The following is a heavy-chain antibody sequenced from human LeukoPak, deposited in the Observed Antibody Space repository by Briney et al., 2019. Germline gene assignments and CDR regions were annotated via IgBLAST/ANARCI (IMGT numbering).Heavy chain of an antibody. J-gene: IGHJ6*02. CDR1: GYSFISYW. V-gene: IGHV5-51*01. CDR3: ARHRNYGGYYYYYGMDV. Sequence: PGESLKISCKGSGYSFISYWIGWVRQMPGKGLEWMGIIYPGDSGTRYSPSFQGQVTISADKSISTAYLQWSSLKASDTAMYYCARHRNYGGYYYYYGMDVWGQGTTVTVSS. D-gene: IGHD4-11*01. CDR2: IYPGDSGT.